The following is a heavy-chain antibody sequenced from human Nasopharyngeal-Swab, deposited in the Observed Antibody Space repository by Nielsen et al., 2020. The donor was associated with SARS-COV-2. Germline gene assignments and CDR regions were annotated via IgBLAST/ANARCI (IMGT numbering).Heavy chain of an antibody. CDR1: GGSISSGDYY. CDR3: AGEGAGATGAFDI. Sequence: SETLSLTCTVSGGSISSGDYYWSWIRQPPGKGLEWIGYIYYSGSTYYNPSLKSRVTISVDTSKNQFSLKLSSVTAADTAVYYCAGEGAGATGAFDIWGQGTMVTVSS. D-gene: IGHD1-26*01. CDR2: IYYSGST. V-gene: IGHV4-30-4*01. J-gene: IGHJ3*02.